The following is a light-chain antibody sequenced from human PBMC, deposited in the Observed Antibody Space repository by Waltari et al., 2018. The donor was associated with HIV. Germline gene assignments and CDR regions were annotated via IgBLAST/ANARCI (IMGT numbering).Light chain of an antibody. V-gene: IGLV1-44*01. CDR2: SDN. CDR3: AAWDDSLDAWV. Sequence: QSVLTQPPSASGTPGKRVTISCSGSSSNLGSKSVKWFQQVPGTAPKLLMYSDNQRPSGVPDRFSGSKSGTSASLAISGLQSEDEADYYCAAWDDSLDAWVFGGGTRLTVL. CDR1: SSNLGSKS. J-gene: IGLJ3*02.